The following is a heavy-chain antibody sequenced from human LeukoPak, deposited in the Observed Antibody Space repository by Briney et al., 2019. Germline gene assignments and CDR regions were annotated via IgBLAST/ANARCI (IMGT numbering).Heavy chain of an antibody. CDR2: IIPIFGTA. Sequence: ASVKVSCKASGGTFSSYAISWVRQAPGRWLEWMGGIIPIFGTANYAQKFQGRVTITADESTSTAYMELSSLRSEDTAVYYCARGGTYYYDSSSYSAAFDIWGQGTMVTVSS. J-gene: IGHJ3*02. D-gene: IGHD3-22*01. V-gene: IGHV1-69*13. CDR3: ARGGTYYYDSSSYSAAFDI. CDR1: GGTFSSYA.